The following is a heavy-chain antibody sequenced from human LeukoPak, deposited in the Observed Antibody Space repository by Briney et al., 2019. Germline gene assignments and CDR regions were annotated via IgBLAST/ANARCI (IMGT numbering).Heavy chain of an antibody. CDR1: GGSFSGYY. CDR2: INHSGST. D-gene: IGHD3-3*01. V-gene: IGHV4-34*01. CDR3: ARGRDDFWSGYGYYYYMDV. Sequence: SETLSLTCAVYGGSFSGYYWSWIRQPPGKGLEWIGEINHSGSTNYNPSLTSRGTISVDTSKNQFSLKLSSVTAADTAVYYCARGRDDFWSGYGYYYYMDVWGKGTTVTVSS. J-gene: IGHJ6*03.